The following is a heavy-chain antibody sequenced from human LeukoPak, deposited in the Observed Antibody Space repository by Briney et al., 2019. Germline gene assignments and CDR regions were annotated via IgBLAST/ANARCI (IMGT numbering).Heavy chain of an antibody. CDR2: ISYDGSNK. J-gene: IGHJ4*02. Sequence: GGSLRLSCAASGFTFSSYAMHWVRQAPGKGLEWVAVISYDGSNKYYADSVKGRFTISRDNSKNTLYLQMNSLRAEDTAVYYCARDLGYQLLLYYFDYWGQGTLVTVSS. D-gene: IGHD2-2*01. V-gene: IGHV3-30*04. CDR3: ARDLGYQLLLYYFDY. CDR1: GFTFSSYA.